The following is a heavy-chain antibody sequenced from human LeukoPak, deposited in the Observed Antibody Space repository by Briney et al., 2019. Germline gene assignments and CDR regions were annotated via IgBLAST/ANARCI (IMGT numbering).Heavy chain of an antibody. V-gene: IGHV3-30*02. CDR2: IRYDGTNK. CDR3: AKGGGGSGSYFDY. Sequence: GGSLRLSCEASGFTFSSYGMHWVRQAPRKGLEWVALIRYDGTNKHYADSVKGRFTISRDNSKNTMDLQMNSLRADDTAVYYCAKGGGGSGSYFDYWGQGTLVTVSS. D-gene: IGHD1-26*01. CDR1: GFTFSSYG. J-gene: IGHJ4*02.